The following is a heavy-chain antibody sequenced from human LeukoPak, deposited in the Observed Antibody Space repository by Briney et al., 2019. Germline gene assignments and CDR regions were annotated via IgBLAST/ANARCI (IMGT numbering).Heavy chain of an antibody. Sequence: ASVKVSCKTSGYTFTSYDINWVRQATGQGLEWMGWMNPNSGNTGYAQKFQGRVTMTRNTSISTAYMELGSLRSEDTAVYYCARALAYTGSPPYFFEDWGQGTLVTVSS. V-gene: IGHV1-8*01. CDR3: ARALAYTGSPPYFFED. D-gene: IGHD1-26*01. CDR1: GYTFTSYD. J-gene: IGHJ4*02. CDR2: MNPNSGNT.